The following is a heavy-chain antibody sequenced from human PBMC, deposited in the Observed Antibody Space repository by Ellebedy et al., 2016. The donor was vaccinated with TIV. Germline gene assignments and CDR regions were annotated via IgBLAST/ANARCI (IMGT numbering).Heavy chain of an antibody. Sequence: PGGSLRLSCAAAGFAFSNYRMSWVRQAPGMGLEWVSTISGSGAATYYADSVKGRVTISRDNSKNTLYLQMNSLRAEDTAVYYCARAESSGWGYWGQGTLVTVSS. CDR1: GFAFSNYR. V-gene: IGHV3-23*01. D-gene: IGHD3-22*01. CDR2: ISGSGAAT. J-gene: IGHJ4*02. CDR3: ARAESSGWGY.